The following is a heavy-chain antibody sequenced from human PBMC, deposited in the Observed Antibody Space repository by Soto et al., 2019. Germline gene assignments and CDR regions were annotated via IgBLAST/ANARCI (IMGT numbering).Heavy chain of an antibody. CDR3: AKDQYFEAGPDD. Sequence: EVHLVESGGGLVQPGGSLRLSCAASGFTFSAVGMNWVRHAPGKGLEWVSGVNPSGTFSGYADSVKGRFAISRDNSRNTLYLQMTSLRADDTAVYYCAKDQYFEAGPDDWGQGTLVTVSS. J-gene: IGHJ4*02. CDR1: GFTFSAVG. D-gene: IGHD3-9*01. CDR2: VNPSGTFS. V-gene: IGHV3-23*04.